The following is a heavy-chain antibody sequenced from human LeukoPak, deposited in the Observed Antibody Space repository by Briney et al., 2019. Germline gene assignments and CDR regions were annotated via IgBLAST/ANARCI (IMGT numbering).Heavy chain of an antibody. V-gene: IGHV3-23*01. J-gene: IGHJ4*02. D-gene: IGHD6-19*01. Sequence: GRSLRLSCAASGFTFSSYKMNWVRQAPGKGLEWVSAISGSGGSTYYADSVKGRFTISRDNSKNTLYLQMNSLRAEDTAVYYCAKDGPLEYSSGWYFDYWGQGTLVTVSS. CDR3: AKDGPLEYSSGWYFDY. CDR2: ISGSGGST. CDR1: GFTFSSYK.